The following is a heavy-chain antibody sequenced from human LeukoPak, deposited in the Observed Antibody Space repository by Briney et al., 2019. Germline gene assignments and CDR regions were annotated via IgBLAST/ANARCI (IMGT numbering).Heavy chain of an antibody. CDR3: AKDRGYITYYFDY. V-gene: IGHV3-7*01. J-gene: IGHJ4*02. CDR1: GFTFSSYW. CDR2: IKQDGSEK. Sequence: GGSLRLSCAASGFTFSSYWMSWVRQAPGKGLEGVANIKQDGSEKYYVDSVKGRFTISRDNAKNSLYLQMNSLRAEDTAVYYCAKDRGYITYYFDYWGQGTLVTVSS. D-gene: IGHD3-10*01.